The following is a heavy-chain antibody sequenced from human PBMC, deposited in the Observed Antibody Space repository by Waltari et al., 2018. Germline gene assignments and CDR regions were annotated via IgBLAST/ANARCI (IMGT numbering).Heavy chain of an antibody. CDR3: ARVCSGGSCYYYGMDV. J-gene: IGHJ6*02. V-gene: IGHV1-69*13. Sequence: QVQLVQSGAEVKKPGSSVKVSCKASGGTFSSYAISWVRQAPGQGLEWMGVYIPIVVTANYAQKFQGRGTITADVATSTAYMELSSLRSEDTAVYYCARVCSGGSCYYYGMDVWGQGTTVTVSS. D-gene: IGHD2-15*01. CDR2: YIPIVVTA. CDR1: GGTFSSYA.